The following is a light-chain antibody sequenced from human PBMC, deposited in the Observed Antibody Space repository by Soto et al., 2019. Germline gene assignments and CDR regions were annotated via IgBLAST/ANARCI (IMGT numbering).Light chain of an antibody. CDR2: LGS. CDR3: MQALQAPLT. V-gene: IGKV2-28*01. J-gene: IGKJ4*01. CDR1: QSLLHTDGYNH. Sequence: EIVMTQSPLSLPVTPVEPASISCRSSQSLLHTDGYNHLDWFLQRPGQSPQLLIYLGSSRASGVPARFSGSGSGTDFILKISRVEAEDVGVYYCMQALQAPLTFGGGPKVDIK.